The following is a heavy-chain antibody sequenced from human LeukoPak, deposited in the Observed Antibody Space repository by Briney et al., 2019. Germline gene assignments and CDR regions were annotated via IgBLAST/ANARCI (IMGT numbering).Heavy chain of an antibody. Sequence: PSETLSLTCTVSGGSISMSSYYWGWIRQPPGKGLEWIGSIYHSGSTYYNPSLKSRVTISVDTSKNQFSLKLSSVTAVDTAVYYCARRNGQDIVATFRRRYYFDYWGQGALVTVSS. CDR1: GGSISMSSYY. V-gene: IGHV4-39*07. D-gene: IGHD5-12*01. J-gene: IGHJ4*02. CDR2: IYHSGST. CDR3: ARRNGQDIVATFRRRYYFDY.